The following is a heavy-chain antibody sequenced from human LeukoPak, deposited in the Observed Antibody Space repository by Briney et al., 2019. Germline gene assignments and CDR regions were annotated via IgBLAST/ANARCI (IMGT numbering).Heavy chain of an antibody. CDR1: GGSISSSSYY. Sequence: SSETLSLTCTVSGGSISSSSYYWAWIRQPPGKGLEWIGSIHYSGSTYYNPSLQSRVTISIDTSKNQFSLKLRFVTAADTAVYYCARVRCSGGSCPYYYYYYYMDVWGKGTTVTVSS. V-gene: IGHV4-39*07. J-gene: IGHJ6*03. D-gene: IGHD2-15*01. CDR2: IHYSGST. CDR3: ARVRCSGGSCPYYYYYYYMDV.